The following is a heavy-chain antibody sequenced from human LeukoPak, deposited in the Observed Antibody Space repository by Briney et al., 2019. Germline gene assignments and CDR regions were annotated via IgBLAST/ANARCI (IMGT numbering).Heavy chain of an antibody. Sequence: GGSLRLSCTASGFTFSSYWMRWVRQAPGKGLEWVANIKGDGSDNHYVDSVRGRFTISRDNAKNSLYLQMNSLRAEDTAVYYCARDLGYYRSDYWGQGTLVTVSS. J-gene: IGHJ4*02. CDR2: IKGDGSDN. CDR1: GFTFSSYW. CDR3: ARDLGYYRSDY. D-gene: IGHD1-26*01. V-gene: IGHV3-7*04.